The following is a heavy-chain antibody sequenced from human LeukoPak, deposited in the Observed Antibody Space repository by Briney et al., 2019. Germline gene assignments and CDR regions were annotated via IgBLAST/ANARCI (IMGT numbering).Heavy chain of an antibody. CDR2: ISASAGRT. J-gene: IGHJ6*04. CDR3: AELGITMIGGV. Sequence: PGGSLRLSCAASGFTFSNYAMNWVRQAPGKGLEWVSAISASAGRTYYADSVKGRFTISRDNAKNSLYLQMNSLRAEDTAVYYCAELGITMIGGVWGKGTTVTISS. CDR1: GFTFSNYA. D-gene: IGHD3-10*02. V-gene: IGHV3-23*01.